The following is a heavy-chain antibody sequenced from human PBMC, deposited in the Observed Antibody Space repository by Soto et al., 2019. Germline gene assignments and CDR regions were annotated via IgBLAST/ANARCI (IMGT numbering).Heavy chain of an antibody. CDR1: GYTFTSYD. D-gene: IGHD3-3*01. CDR3: ARVMHYDFWSGYYTGGWFDP. Sequence: ASVKVSCKASGYTFTSYDINWERQATGQGLEWMGWMNPNSGNTGYAQKFQGRVTMTRNTSISTAYMELSSLRSEDTAVYYCARVMHYDFWSGYYTGGWFDPWGQGTLVPVSS. J-gene: IGHJ5*02. CDR2: MNPNSGNT. V-gene: IGHV1-8*01.